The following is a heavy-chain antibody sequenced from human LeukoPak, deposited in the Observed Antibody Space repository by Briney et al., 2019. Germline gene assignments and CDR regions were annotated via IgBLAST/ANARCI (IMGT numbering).Heavy chain of an antibody. CDR3: ARAGRGIAAAGTWFDP. CDR1: GYTFTGYY. CDR2: INPNSGGT. V-gene: IGHV1-2*02. D-gene: IGHD6-13*01. Sequence: ASVKVSCKASGYTFTGYYMHWVRQAPGQGLEWMGWINPNSGGTNYAQKFQGRVTMTRDTSISTAYMELSRLRSDDTAVYYCARAGRGIAAAGTWFDPWGQGTLVTVSS. J-gene: IGHJ5*02.